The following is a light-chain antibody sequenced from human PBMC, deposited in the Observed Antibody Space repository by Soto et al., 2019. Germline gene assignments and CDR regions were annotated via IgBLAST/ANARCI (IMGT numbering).Light chain of an antibody. CDR3: QQYNSYWT. CDR1: QSISSW. J-gene: IGKJ1*01. V-gene: IGKV1-5*03. CDR2: KAS. Sequence: DIQMTQSPSTLSASVGDRVTITCRVSQSISSWLAWYQQKPGKAPKLLIYKASSLESGVPSRFSGSVSGTEFTLTISSLQPDDFATYYCQQYNSYWTFGQGTKVDIK.